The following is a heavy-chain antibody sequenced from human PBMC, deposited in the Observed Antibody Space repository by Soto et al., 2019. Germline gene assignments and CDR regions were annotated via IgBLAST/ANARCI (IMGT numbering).Heavy chain of an antibody. CDR1: GYTFTGYY. Sequence: ASVKVSCKASGYTFTGYYMHWVRQAPGQGLEWMGWINPNSGGTNYAQKFQGWVTMTRDTSISTAYMELSRLRSDDTAVYYCARDGYRYYDSSGYPHLGGMDVWGQGTTVTVSS. J-gene: IGHJ6*02. V-gene: IGHV1-2*04. D-gene: IGHD3-22*01. CDR3: ARDGYRYYDSSGYPHLGGMDV. CDR2: INPNSGGT.